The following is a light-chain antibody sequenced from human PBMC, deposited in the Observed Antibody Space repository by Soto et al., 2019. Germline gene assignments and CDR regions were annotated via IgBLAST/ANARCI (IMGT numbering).Light chain of an antibody. J-gene: IGKJ2*01. V-gene: IGKV1-39*01. Sequence: DIQMTQSPSSLSASVGDRVTITCRASQTINKNLNWYQQKPGQAPNLLIYSASYFQSGVPSRFSGSGSGTEFTLTINGLQPEDFATYYCQQSFRTPYTFGQGTDLAI. CDR3: QQSFRTPYT. CDR1: QTINKN. CDR2: SAS.